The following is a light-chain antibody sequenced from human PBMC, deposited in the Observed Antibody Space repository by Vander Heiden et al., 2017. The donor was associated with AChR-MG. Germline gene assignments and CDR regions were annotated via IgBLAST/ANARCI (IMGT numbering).Light chain of an antibody. Sequence: IQLTQSPSTLSASVGDRVTTTCRASQRISSWLAWYQQKPGKAPKLLIYKASSLESGVPSRFSGSGSGTEFTLTISSLQPDDFATYYCQQYNSYSKTVGQGTKVEIK. CDR3: QQYNSYSKT. CDR1: QRISSW. CDR2: KAS. V-gene: IGKV1-5*03. J-gene: IGKJ1*01.